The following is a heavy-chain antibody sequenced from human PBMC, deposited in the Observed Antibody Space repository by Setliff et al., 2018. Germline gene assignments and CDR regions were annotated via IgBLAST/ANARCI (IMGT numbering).Heavy chain of an antibody. V-gene: IGHV3-48*04. CDR2: ISSASRTI. J-gene: IGHJ5*02. CDR3: AKHSYYYGSGEIGWFDP. CDR1: GFTFSDYS. Sequence: ETLSLSCAASGFTFSDYSMNWVRQAPGKGLQWVSYISSASRTIHYADSVKGRFTISRDNGEDSMYLQMNSLRAEDTAVYYCAKHSYYYGSGEIGWFDPWGQGTLVTVSS. D-gene: IGHD3-10*01.